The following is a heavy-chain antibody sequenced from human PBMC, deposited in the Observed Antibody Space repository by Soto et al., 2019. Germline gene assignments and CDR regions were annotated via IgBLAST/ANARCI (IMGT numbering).Heavy chain of an antibody. J-gene: IGHJ4*02. D-gene: IGHD5-18*01. CDR1: GFIFNRYA. V-gene: IGHV3-30*18. CDR3: AKADSYRLDTAMGHFDS. CDR2: ISYDGNDK. Sequence: QVQLVESGGGVVQPGRSLRLSCAASGFIFNRYAMHWVRQAPGRGLEWVAAISYDGNDKYYSDSVKGRFTISRDNSKNTLYLQKTSLTADDMAIYYCAKADSYRLDTAMGHFDSWGQGTLVTVSS.